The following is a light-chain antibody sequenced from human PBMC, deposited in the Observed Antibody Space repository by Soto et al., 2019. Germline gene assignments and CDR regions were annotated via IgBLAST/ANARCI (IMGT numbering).Light chain of an antibody. V-gene: IGKV3-11*01. Sequence: EIVLTQSAATLSLSPGERATLSCRASQSVSSYLAWYQQKPGQAPRLPIYDASNRATGIPARFSGSGSGTDFTLTISSLEPEDFAVYNCQLRSNWPTFAQGTRLEIK. CDR1: QSVSSY. CDR3: QLRSNWPT. CDR2: DAS. J-gene: IGKJ5*01.